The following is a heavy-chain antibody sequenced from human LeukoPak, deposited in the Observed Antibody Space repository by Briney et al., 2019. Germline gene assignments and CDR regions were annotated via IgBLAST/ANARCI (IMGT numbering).Heavy chain of an antibody. CDR1: GGSFSGYY. D-gene: IGHD5-24*01. Sequence: PSETLSLTCAVYGGSFSGYYWSWIRQPPGKGLEWIGEINHSGSTNYNPSLKSRVTISVDTSKNRFSLRLSSVTAADTAVYYCARAQRRDGYKKGGPYYFDYWGQGTLVTVSS. CDR3: ARAQRRDGYKKGGPYYFDY. J-gene: IGHJ4*02. CDR2: INHSGST. V-gene: IGHV4-34*01.